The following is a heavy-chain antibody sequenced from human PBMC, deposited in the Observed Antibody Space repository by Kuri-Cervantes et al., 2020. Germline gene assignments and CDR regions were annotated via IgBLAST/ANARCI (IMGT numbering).Heavy chain of an antibody. CDR3: ARELFGREGYYYYYMDV. D-gene: IGHD3-16*01. CDR2: INHSGST. V-gene: IGHV4-34*01. CDR1: GGSFSGYY. Sequence: SQTLSLTCAVYGGSFSGYYWSWIRQPPGKGLEWIGEINHSGSTNYNPSLKSRVTISVDTSKNQFSLKLTSVTAADTAVYYCARELFGREGYYYYYMDVWGQGTTVTVSS. J-gene: IGHJ6*03.